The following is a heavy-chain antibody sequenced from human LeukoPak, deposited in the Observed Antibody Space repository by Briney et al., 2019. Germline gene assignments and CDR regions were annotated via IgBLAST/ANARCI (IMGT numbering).Heavy chain of an antibody. J-gene: IGHJ6*02. V-gene: IGHV3-53*04. Sequence: GGSLRLSCAASGFTVSSNYMSWVRQAPGKGLEWVSVIYSGGSTNYADSVKGRFTISRHNSKNTLYLQMNSLRAEDTAVYYCARAAIGIAAPDGMDVWGQGTTVTVSS. CDR1: GFTVSSNY. D-gene: IGHD6-13*01. CDR3: ARAAIGIAAPDGMDV. CDR2: IYSGGST.